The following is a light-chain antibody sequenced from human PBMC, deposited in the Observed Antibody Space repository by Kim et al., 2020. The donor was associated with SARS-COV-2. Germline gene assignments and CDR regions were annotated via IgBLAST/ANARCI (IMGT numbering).Light chain of an antibody. Sequence: SPGERATLSCRASQSVSSNLAWYQQKPGQAPRLLIYDASTRATGIPARFTGSGSGTEFTLTISSLQSEDFALYYCQQYNNWPPWTFGQGTKVEIK. V-gene: IGKV3-15*01. CDR3: QQYNNWPPWT. J-gene: IGKJ1*01. CDR1: QSVSSN. CDR2: DAS.